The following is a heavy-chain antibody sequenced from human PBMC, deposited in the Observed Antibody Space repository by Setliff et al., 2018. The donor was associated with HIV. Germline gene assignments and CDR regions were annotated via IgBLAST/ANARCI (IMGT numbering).Heavy chain of an antibody. CDR3: AHILQDPPSHFYYYFYMDV. J-gene: IGHJ6*03. D-gene: IGHD3-3*02. V-gene: IGHV2-5*02. CDR2: IYWDDDK. CDR1: GFSLSATSMG. Sequence: PGPTLVNPTQTLTLTCTFSGFSLSATSMGVGWVRQPPGKALEWLALIYWDDDKRYSPSLKSRLTITKDTSKNQVVLTMTNMDPVDTATYYCAHILQDPPSHFYYYFYMDVWGKGTTVTVSS.